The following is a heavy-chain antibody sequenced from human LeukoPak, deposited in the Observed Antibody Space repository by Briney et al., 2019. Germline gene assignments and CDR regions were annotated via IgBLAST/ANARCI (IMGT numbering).Heavy chain of an antibody. Sequence: SVKVSCKASGGTFSSYAISWVRQAPGQGLEWMGGIIPIFGTANYAQKFQGRVTSTADESTSTAYMELSSLRSEDTAVYYCARAGVGYSSGWYPAEYFQHWGQGTLVTVSS. D-gene: IGHD6-19*01. CDR3: ARAGVGYSSGWYPAEYFQH. CDR2: IIPIFGTA. V-gene: IGHV1-69*13. J-gene: IGHJ1*01. CDR1: GGTFSSYA.